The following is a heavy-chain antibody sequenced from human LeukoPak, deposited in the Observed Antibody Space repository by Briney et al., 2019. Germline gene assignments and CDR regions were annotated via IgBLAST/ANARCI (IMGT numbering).Heavy chain of an antibody. D-gene: IGHD6-6*01. J-gene: IGHJ4*02. CDR1: GGTSCSYA. Sequence: SAKDSCKPSGGTSCSYAIRCVRPAPGQRVERMGRIFLIFSTTNSAQKFRGRDTLTPDESPSTDYMDLRSARSEGTAGYYSARDPPSSAGFDYWGQGTLVTVSS. V-gene: IGHV1-69*13. CDR2: IFLIFSTT. CDR3: ARDPPSSAGFDY.